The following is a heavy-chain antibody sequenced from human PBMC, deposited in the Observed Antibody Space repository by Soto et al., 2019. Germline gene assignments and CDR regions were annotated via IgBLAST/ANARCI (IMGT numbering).Heavy chain of an antibody. CDR3: ASSRGGYYYDSSGYHNNWFDP. CDR2: IIPIFGTA. V-gene: IGHV1-69*13. CDR1: GGTCSSYA. J-gene: IGHJ5*02. D-gene: IGHD3-22*01. Sequence: SVKVSCNASGGTCSSYAGSWVRQSPGQGLEWMGGIIPIFGTANYAQKVQGRVTITADESTSTAYMELSSLRSEDTAVYYCASSRGGYYYDSSGYHNNWFDPWGQGTLVTVSS.